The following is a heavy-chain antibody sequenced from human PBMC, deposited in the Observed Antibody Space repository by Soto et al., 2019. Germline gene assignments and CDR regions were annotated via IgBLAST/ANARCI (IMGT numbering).Heavy chain of an antibody. Sequence: WGSLRLSCAASGFTFMGYPIHWVRQAPCKGLEWVAIVSYDGITKYADSVKGRFTISRDNSNNTLFLQMNSLRTEDTAVYYCTKEGLFWSGSFDSWGQGTLVTVSS. CDR3: TKEGLFWSGSFDS. CDR1: GFTFMGYP. D-gene: IGHD3-3*01. V-gene: IGHV3-30-3*02. CDR2: VSYDGITK. J-gene: IGHJ4*02.